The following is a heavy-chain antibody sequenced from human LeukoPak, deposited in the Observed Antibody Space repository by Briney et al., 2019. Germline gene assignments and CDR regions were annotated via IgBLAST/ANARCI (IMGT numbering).Heavy chain of an antibody. J-gene: IGHJ6*02. V-gene: IGHV5-51*01. CDR2: IYPGDSDT. CDR1: GYSFTSYW. CDR3: ARLSVITFGGVIDYGMDV. D-gene: IGHD3-16*01. Sequence: GESLKISCKGSGYSFTSYWSGWGRQMPGKGLGWMGIIYPGDSDTRYSPSFQAPVTISADKSISTAYLQWSTLKASDTAMYYCARLSVITFGGVIDYGMDVWGQGTTVTVSS.